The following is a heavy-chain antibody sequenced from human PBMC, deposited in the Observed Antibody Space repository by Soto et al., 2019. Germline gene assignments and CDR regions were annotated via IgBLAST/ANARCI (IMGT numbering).Heavy chain of an antibody. J-gene: IGHJ6*02. V-gene: IGHV3-30*18. Sequence: QVQLVESGGGVVQPGRSLRLSCAASGFTFSSFGMHWVRQAPGKGLEWVAFISFDGSNKYYVDSVKGRFIISRDNSKKTLSLQMNSLKAEDTAVYYCAKDTSKYSNNWPAYYGLDVWGQGTTVTVSS. CDR2: ISFDGSNK. D-gene: IGHD6-13*01. CDR1: GFTFSSFG. CDR3: AKDTSKYSNNWPAYYGLDV.